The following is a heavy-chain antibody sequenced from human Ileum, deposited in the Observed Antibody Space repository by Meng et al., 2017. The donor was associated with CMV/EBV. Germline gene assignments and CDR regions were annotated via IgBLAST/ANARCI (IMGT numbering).Heavy chain of an antibody. V-gene: IGHV3-23*01. D-gene: IGHD3/OR15-3a*01. CDR2: ISDSGSSI. CDR1: GFTFNKYA. CDR3: AKADCGTGGCKLIDY. J-gene: IGHJ4*02. Sequence: GESLKISCVGSGFTFNKYAMSWVRQAPGKRLEWVAGISDSGSSISYPDSVMGRFTISRDNSKNTLYLQMNSLRVEDTAVYHCAKADCGTGGCKLIDYWGQGTLVTVSS.